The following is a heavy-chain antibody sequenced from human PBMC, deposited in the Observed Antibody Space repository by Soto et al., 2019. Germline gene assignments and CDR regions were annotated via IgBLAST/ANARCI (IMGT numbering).Heavy chain of an antibody. CDR1: GGTFSSYA. V-gene: IGHV1-69*13. J-gene: IGHJ3*02. D-gene: IGHD6-25*01. Sequence: SVKVSCKASGGTFSSYAISWVRQAPGQGLEWMGGIIPIFGTANYAQKFQGRVTITADESTSTAYMELSSLRSEDTAVYYCASVAAAGSSGDFDIRGQGTLVTVSS. CDR3: ASVAAAGSSGDFDI. CDR2: IIPIFGTA.